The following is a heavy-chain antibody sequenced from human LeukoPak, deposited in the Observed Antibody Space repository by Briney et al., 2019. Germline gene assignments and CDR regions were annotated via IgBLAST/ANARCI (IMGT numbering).Heavy chain of an antibody. Sequence: GGSLRLSCAASGFTFSSYAMSWVRQAPGRGLEWVSAISGSGGSTYYADSVKGRFTISRDNSKNTLYLQMNSLRAEDTAVYYCAKLYGDSTYYFDYWGQGTLVTVSS. CDR2: ISGSGGST. D-gene: IGHD4-17*01. V-gene: IGHV3-23*01. CDR1: GFTFSSYA. J-gene: IGHJ4*02. CDR3: AKLYGDSTYYFDY.